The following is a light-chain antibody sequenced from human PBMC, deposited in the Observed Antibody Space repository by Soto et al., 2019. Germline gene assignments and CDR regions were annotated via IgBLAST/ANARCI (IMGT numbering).Light chain of an antibody. J-gene: IGKJ1*01. V-gene: IGKV1-5*01. Sequence: DRRMTQSPSTLSASVGDRVTMTCRASQTISSWLARYQQKPGKAPKLLIYDASSLESGVPSRFSGSGSGTEFTLTISSLQPDDFATYYCQQYNSYGTFGQGTKVDIK. CDR2: DAS. CDR3: QQYNSYGT. CDR1: QTISSW.